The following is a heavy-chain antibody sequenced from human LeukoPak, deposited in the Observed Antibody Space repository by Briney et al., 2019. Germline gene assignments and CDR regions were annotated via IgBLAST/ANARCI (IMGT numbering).Heavy chain of an antibody. V-gene: IGHV4-4*07. CDR2: VYTSGST. J-gene: IGHJ3*02. Sequence: SETLSLTCTVSGGSISSYYWSWIRQPAGKGLEWIGRVYTSGSTNYNPSLKSRVTMSVDTSKNQFSLKLSSVTAADTAVYYCARENTAYDAFDIWGQGTLVTVSS. D-gene: IGHD5-18*01. CDR1: GGSISSYY. CDR3: ARENTAYDAFDI.